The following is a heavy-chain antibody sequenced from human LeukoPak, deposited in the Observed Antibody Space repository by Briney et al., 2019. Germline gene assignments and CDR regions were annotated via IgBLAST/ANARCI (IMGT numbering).Heavy chain of an antibody. Sequence: SETLYLTCTVSGGSISSSSYYWGWIRQPPGKGLEWIGSIYYSGSTYYNPSLKSRVTISVDTSKNQFSLKLSSVTAADTAVYYCARLVRVTTCYFDYWGQGTLVTVSS. D-gene: IGHD1-26*01. V-gene: IGHV4-39*01. J-gene: IGHJ4*02. CDR1: GGSISSSSYY. CDR3: ARLVRVTTCYFDY. CDR2: IYYSGST.